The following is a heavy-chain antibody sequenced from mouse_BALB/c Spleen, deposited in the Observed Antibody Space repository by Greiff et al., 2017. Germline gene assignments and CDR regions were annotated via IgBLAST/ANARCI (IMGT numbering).Heavy chain of an antibody. V-gene: IGHV1S137*01. J-gene: IGHJ4*01. CDR3: ARGSGLSMDY. CDR2: ISTYYGDA. D-gene: IGHD3-1*01. Sequence: QVQLKESGAELVRPGVSVKISCKGSGYTFTDYAMHWVKQSHAKSLEWIGVISTYYGDASYNQKFKGKATMTVDKSSSTVYMELARLTSEDSAIYYCARGSGLSMDYWGQGTSVTVSS. CDR1: GYTFTDYA.